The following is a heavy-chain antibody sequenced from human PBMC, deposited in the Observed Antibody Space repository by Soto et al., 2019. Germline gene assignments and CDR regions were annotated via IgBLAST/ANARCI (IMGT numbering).Heavy chain of an antibody. V-gene: IGHV4-34*01. CDR2: INHSGST. CDR1: GGSFSGYY. J-gene: IGHJ5*02. CDR3: ASLGGHSRFDP. D-gene: IGHD3-16*01. Sequence: QVQLQQWGAGLLKPSETLSLTCAVYGGSFSGYYWSWIRQPPGKGLGWIGEINHSGSTNYNPSLKRRVTISVDTSKNQFSLKLSSVTAADTAVYYCASLGGHSRFDPWGQGTLVTVSS.